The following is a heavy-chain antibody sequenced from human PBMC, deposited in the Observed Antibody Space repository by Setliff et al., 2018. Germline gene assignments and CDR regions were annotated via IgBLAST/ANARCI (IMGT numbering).Heavy chain of an antibody. CDR3: AGTPALGTSWLSPFDY. J-gene: IGHJ4*02. Sequence: SETLSLTCTVSGVSFGSGTYYWSWIRQPAGKGLEWIGLIQSTGNTNYNPSLQSRVTISIDTSKNQFSLKMSSVTAADTAMYYCAGTPALGTSWLSPFDYWGQGTRVTSPQ. CDR1: GVSFGSGTYY. D-gene: IGHD5-12*01. CDR2: IQSTGNT. V-gene: IGHV4-61*02.